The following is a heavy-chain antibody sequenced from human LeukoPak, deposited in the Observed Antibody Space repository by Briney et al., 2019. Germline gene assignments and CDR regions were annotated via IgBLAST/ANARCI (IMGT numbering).Heavy chain of an antibody. CDR2: VSVDGDTK. J-gene: IGHJ4*02. D-gene: IGHD2-8*01. V-gene: IGHV3-43*02. CDR3: AKDIIGYAPL. Sequence: GGSLRLSCAASGFTFDDYAMHWVRQAPGKGLEWVSLVSVDGDTKYYADSVRGRFTISRDNSKNSLYLQMNSLRIEDTAFYYCAKDIIGYAPLWGQGTLVTVSS. CDR1: GFTFDDYA.